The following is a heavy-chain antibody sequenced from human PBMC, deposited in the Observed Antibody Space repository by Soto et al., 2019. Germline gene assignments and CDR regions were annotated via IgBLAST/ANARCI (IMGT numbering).Heavy chain of an antibody. D-gene: IGHD3-3*01. Sequence: EVQLLESGGGLVQPGGSLRLSCAASGFTFSSYAMSWVRQAPGKGLEWVSAISGSGGSTYCADSVKGRFTISRDNSKNTLYLQMNSLRAEDTAVYYCAKWTLDFGVVIIWGFAGYYGMDVWGQGTTVTVSS. CDR1: GFTFSSYA. J-gene: IGHJ6*02. CDR3: AKWTLDFGVVIIWGFAGYYGMDV. V-gene: IGHV3-23*01. CDR2: ISGSGGST.